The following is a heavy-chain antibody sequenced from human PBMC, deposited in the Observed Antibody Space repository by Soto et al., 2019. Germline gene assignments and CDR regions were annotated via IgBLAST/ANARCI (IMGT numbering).Heavy chain of an antibody. J-gene: IGHJ4*02. D-gene: IGHD3-10*01. CDR3: ARDSLVRGRWSGLFDY. V-gene: IGHV3-64*01. CDR2: ISSNGGST. Sequence: GGSLRLSCAASGFTFSSYAMHWVRQAPGKGLEYVSAISSNGGSTYYANSVKGRFTISRDNSKNTLYLQMGSLRAEDMAVYYCARDSLVRGRWSGLFDYWGQGTLVTVSS. CDR1: GFTFSSYA.